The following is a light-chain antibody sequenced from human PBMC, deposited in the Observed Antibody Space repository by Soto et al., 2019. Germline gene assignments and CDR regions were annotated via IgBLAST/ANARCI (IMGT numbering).Light chain of an antibody. J-gene: IGKJ1*01. Sequence: EIVSTQSPATLSLSPGERATLSCRASQSVSSYLAWYQQKPGQAPRLLIYDASNRATGIPARFSGSGSGTDFTLTISSLEPEDFAVYYCQQRSNWPPWTFGQGNKVEIK. V-gene: IGKV3-11*01. CDR3: QQRSNWPPWT. CDR1: QSVSSY. CDR2: DAS.